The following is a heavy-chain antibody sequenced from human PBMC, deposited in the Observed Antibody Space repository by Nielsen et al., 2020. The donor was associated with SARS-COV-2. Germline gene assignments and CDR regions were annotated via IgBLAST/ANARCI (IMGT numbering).Heavy chain of an antibody. D-gene: IGHD6-19*01. V-gene: IGHV3-30*03. J-gene: IGHJ6*02. Sequence: GESLKISCAASGFTFSSYGMHWVRQAPGKGLEWVAVISYDGSNKYYADSVKGRFTISRDNSKNTLYLQMNSLRVEDTAVYYCARVSSMWLTYMDVWGQGTTVTVSS. CDR1: GFTFSSYG. CDR2: ISYDGSNK. CDR3: ARVSSMWLTYMDV.